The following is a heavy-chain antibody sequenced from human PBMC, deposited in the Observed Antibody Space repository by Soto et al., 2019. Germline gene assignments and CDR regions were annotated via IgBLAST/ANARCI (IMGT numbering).Heavy chain of an antibody. V-gene: IGHV4-34*01. CDR1: GGSVNSGNYY. Sequence: QVQLQQWGAGLLKPSETLSLTCAVFGGSVNSGNYYWSWIRQPPGKGLEWIGEMRHSGGTHFNQSLKSRVTLSVDTSKNQCSLKMSSVPAADTALYYCARVERGTATTVVDDFDIWGPGTMVTVSS. J-gene: IGHJ3*02. D-gene: IGHD1-1*01. CDR3: ARVERGTATTVVDDFDI. CDR2: MRHSGGT.